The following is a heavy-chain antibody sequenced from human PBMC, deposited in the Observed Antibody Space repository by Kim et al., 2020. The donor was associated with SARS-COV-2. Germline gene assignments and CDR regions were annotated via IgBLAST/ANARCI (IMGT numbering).Heavy chain of an antibody. CDR2: INPSGGST. CDR1: GYTFTSYY. D-gene: IGHD2-2*02. CDR3: ASAPVVPAAIRGSSSSYYYYGMDV. J-gene: IGHJ6*02. Sequence: ASVKVSCKASGYTFTSYYMHWVRQAPGQGLEWMGIINPSGGSTSYAQKFQGRVTMTRDTSTSTVYMELSSLRSEDTAVYYCASAPVVPAAIRGSSSSYYYYGMDVWGQGTTVTVSS. V-gene: IGHV1-46*01.